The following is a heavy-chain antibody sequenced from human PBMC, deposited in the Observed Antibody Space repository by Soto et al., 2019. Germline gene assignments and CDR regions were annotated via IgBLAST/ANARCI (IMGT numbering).Heavy chain of an antibody. V-gene: IGHV1-3*01. D-gene: IGHD3-3*01. CDR1: GYTFTSYA. CDR3: ARAIFGVFHFDY. Sequence: GASVKVSCKASGYTFTSYAMHWVCQAPGQRLEWMGWINAGNGNTKYSQKFQGRVTITRDTSASTAYMELSSLRSEDTAVYYCARAIFGVFHFDYWGQGTLVTVSS. CDR2: INAGNGNT. J-gene: IGHJ4*02.